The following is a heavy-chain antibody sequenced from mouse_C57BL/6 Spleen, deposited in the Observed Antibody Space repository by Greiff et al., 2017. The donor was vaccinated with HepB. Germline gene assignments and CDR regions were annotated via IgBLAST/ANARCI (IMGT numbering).Heavy chain of an antibody. Sequence: VQLVESGPGLVKPSQSLFLTCSITGFPITSGYYWIWIRQSPGKPLEWMGYITHSGETFYNPSLQSPISITRETSKNQFFLQLNSVTTEDTAMYYCAGGSSYVGYFDVWGTGTTVTVSS. CDR3: AGGSSYVGYFDV. CDR2: ITHSGET. D-gene: IGHD1-1*01. V-gene: IGHV12-3*01. CDR1: GFPITSGYY. J-gene: IGHJ1*03.